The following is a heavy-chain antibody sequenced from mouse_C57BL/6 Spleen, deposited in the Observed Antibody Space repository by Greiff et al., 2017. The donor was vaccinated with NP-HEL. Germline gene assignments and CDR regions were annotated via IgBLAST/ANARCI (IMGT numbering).Heavy chain of an antibody. D-gene: IGHD1-1*01. Sequence: VQLHQSGAELVKPGASVKISCKASGYAFSSYWMNWVKQRPGKGLEWIGKIYPGDGDTNYNGKFKGKATLTADKSSSTAYMQLSSLTSEDSAVYFCASNYYGSSYRYFDVWGTGTTVTVSS. CDR2: IYPGDGDT. CDR1: GYAFSSYW. V-gene: IGHV1-80*01. J-gene: IGHJ1*03. CDR3: ASNYYGSSYRYFDV.